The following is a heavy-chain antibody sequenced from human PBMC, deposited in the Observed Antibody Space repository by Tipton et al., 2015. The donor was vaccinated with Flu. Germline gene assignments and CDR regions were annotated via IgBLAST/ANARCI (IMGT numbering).Heavy chain of an antibody. CDR2: VIRWGNT. CDR3: ARLRNWGSGQWYFDL. Sequence: TLSLTCAVDGGSFSNYYWGWIRQPSGKGLEWIGEVIRWGNTNYNPSLRSRATMSIDTSKSQFSLKLKSMTEADTAVYHCARLRNWGSGQWYFDLWGRGTLVTVSS. V-gene: IGHV4-34*12. CDR1: GGSFSNYY. J-gene: IGHJ2*01. D-gene: IGHD7-27*01.